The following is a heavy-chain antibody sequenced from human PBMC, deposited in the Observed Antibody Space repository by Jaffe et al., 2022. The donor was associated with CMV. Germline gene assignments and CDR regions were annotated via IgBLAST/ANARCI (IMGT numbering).Heavy chain of an antibody. D-gene: IGHD2-21*01. CDR1: GGSISNSY. Sequence: QVQLQESGPGLVKPSETLSLTCTVSGGSISNSYCSWIRQPPGKGLEWIGYMHDSGTTNYNPSLKSRVTISLDTSKNQFSLQLTSVTAADTAVYYCARGVDILWLPYWGQGTLVTVSS. CDR2: MHDSGTT. V-gene: IGHV4-59*01. J-gene: IGHJ4*02. CDR3: ARGVDILWLPY.